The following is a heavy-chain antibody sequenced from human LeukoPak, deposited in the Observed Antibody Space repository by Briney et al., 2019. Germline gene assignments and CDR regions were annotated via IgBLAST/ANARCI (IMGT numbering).Heavy chain of an antibody. J-gene: IGHJ4*02. Sequence: GGSLRLSCAASGFTFSSYSMSWVRQAPGKGLEWVSSISSSSSYIYYADSVKGRFTISRDNAKNSLYLQMNSLRAEDTAVYYCARDSTYYYDSSGYYPRGQGTLVTVSS. V-gene: IGHV3-21*01. D-gene: IGHD3-22*01. CDR3: ARDSTYYYDSSGYYP. CDR1: GFTFSSYS. CDR2: ISSSSSYI.